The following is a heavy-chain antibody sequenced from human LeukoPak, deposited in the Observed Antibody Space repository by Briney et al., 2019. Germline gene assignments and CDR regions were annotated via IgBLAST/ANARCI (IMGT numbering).Heavy chain of an antibody. CDR2: IYSSGST. Sequence: SETLSLTCAVYGGSFNGYFLSWIRQPPGKGLEWIGSIYSSGSTYYNSSLKSRVTISIDTSKNQVSLKMSSVTAADTAVYYCAKSGGYGLIDYWGQGTLVTVSS. CDR1: GGSFNGYF. J-gene: IGHJ4*01. D-gene: IGHD6-25*01. CDR3: AKSGGYGLIDY. V-gene: IGHV4-34*01.